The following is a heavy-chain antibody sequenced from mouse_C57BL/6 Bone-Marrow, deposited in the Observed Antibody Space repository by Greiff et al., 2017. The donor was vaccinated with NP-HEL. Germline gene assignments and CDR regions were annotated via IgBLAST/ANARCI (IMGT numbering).Heavy chain of an antibody. Sequence: DVHLVESGGGLVKPGGSLKLSCAASGFTFSDYGMHWVRQAPEKGLEWVAYISSGSSTIYYADTVKGRFTISRDNAKNTLFLQMTSLRSEDTAMYYCVRPLTADFDYWGQGTTLTVSS. J-gene: IGHJ2*01. CDR2: ISSGSSTI. V-gene: IGHV5-17*01. CDR1: GFTFSDYG. CDR3: VRPLTADFDY. D-gene: IGHD1-2*01.